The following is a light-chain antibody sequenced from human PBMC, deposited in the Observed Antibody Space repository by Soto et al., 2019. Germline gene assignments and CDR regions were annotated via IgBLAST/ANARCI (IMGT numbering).Light chain of an antibody. CDR1: QSISSW. Sequence: DIQMAQSPSSLSAFVGDRVTSTCRASQSISSWLAWYQQKPGKAPKLLIYQASSLQSGVPSRFSGSGSETEFTLTISSLLPDDFATYFCQQYKSYFRTFGQGTKVDIK. CDR2: QAS. J-gene: IGKJ1*01. V-gene: IGKV1-5*03. CDR3: QQYKSYFRT.